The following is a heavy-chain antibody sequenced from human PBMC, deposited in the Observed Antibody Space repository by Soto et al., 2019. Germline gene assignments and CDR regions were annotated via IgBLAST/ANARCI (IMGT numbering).Heavy chain of an antibody. D-gene: IGHD5-18*01. Sequence: SETLSLTCTVSGGSVSSGDYYWSWIRQPPGKGLEWIGYIYYSGSTNYNPSLKSRVSISLDTSKNQFSLRLTSVTAADTAVYYCARIPVDTYMINWFDPWGQGPLVTVSS. CDR1: GGSVSSGDYY. CDR2: IYYSGST. J-gene: IGHJ5*02. V-gene: IGHV4-61*08. CDR3: ARIPVDTYMINWFDP.